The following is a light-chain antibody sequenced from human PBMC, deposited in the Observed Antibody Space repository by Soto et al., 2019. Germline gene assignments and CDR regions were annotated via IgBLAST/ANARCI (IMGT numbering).Light chain of an antibody. CDR2: EVS. CDR1: SXDVGGYKY. Sequence: QSALTQPASVSGSPGQSTTISCTGTSXDVGGYKYVSWYQQHPGKAPKLMIYEVSNRPSGVSNRFSGSKTGNMASLTISGLQAEDEADYYCSSYTSSSPCIFGTGPKLTVL. V-gene: IGLV2-14*01. CDR3: SSYTSSSPCI. J-gene: IGLJ1*01.